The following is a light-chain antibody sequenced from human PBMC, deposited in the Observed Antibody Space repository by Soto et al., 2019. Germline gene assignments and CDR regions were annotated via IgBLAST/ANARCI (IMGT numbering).Light chain of an antibody. CDR3: SSYTSSSTVV. CDR1: RSDVGGYNY. CDR2: DVS. J-gene: IGLJ2*01. V-gene: IGLV2-14*01. Sequence: QSALTQPASVSGSPGQSITISCTRTRSDVGGYNYVSWYQQHPGKAPKLMIYDVSNRPSGVSNRFSGSKSGNTASLTISGLQAEDEADYYCSSYTSSSTVVFGGGTQLTVL.